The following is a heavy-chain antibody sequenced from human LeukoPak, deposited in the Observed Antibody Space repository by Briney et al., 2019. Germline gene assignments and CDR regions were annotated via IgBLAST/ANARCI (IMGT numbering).Heavy chain of an antibody. D-gene: IGHD4-23*01. CDR3: SSSGGHSGEGSDY. Sequence: SETLSLTYTVSGGSISSYSWTWIRQPAGKGLECLGRIFTSGSTNYNPSLKGRVTIPVATTKNQFCLKMTSVTAADTAVYYCSSSGGHSGEGSDYWGQGTLVTVSS. CDR1: GGSISSYS. J-gene: IGHJ4*02. CDR2: IFTSGST. V-gene: IGHV4-4*07.